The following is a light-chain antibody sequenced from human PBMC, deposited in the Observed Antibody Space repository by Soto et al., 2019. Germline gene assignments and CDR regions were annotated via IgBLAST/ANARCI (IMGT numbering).Light chain of an antibody. CDR2: AAS. CDR1: ESVSSNY. Sequence: EIVLTQSPGTLSSSPGERSTLSCRASESVSSNYLAWYQQRPGQAPRLLIYAASNRARGIPDRFGGSGSGTDLTLTVSRLEPEDLAVYYCHQYGSAPWTFGQGTKV. V-gene: IGKV3-20*01. CDR3: HQYGSAPWT. J-gene: IGKJ1*01.